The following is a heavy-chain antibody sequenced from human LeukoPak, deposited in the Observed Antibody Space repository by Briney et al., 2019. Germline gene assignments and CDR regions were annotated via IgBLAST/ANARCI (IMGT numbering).Heavy chain of an antibody. D-gene: IGHD3-10*01. V-gene: IGHV4-59*02. J-gene: IGHJ6*03. CDR1: GFTVSSNY. CDR2: IYYSGST. CDR3: ARVFDSGSQAYFYYMDV. Sequence: GSLRLSCAASGFTVSSNYMSWVRQAPGKGLEWVWSIYYSGSTNYNPSLKSRVTISVDTSKNQFSLKLSSVTAADTAVYYCARVFDSGSQAYFYYMDVWGKGTTVTISS.